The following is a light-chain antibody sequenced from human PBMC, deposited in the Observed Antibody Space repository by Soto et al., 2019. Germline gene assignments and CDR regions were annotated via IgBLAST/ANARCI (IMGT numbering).Light chain of an antibody. CDR2: GAS. CDR1: QRVSNSW. Sequence: EIVLTQSPGTLSLSPGERATLSCRASQRVSNSWIAWYQHKPGQAPRLLIYGASSRAAGIPDRFSGGGSGTDFTLTITRLEPEESAVFYCQQYGIPPWTFGQAP. CDR3: QQYGIPPWT. J-gene: IGKJ1*01. V-gene: IGKV3-20*01.